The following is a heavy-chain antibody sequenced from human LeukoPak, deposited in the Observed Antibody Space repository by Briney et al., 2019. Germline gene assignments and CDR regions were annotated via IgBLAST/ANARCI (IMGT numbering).Heavy chain of an antibody. CDR3: ARSLSGRGRPGYCSGGSCYRGYYFDY. J-gene: IGHJ4*02. Sequence: SETLSLTCAVYGGSFSGYYWSWIRQPPGKGLEWIGEINHSGSTNYNPSLKSRVTISVDTSKNQFSLKLSSVTAADTAVYYCARSLSGRGRPGYCSGGSCYRGYYFDYWGQGTLVTVSS. V-gene: IGHV4-34*01. D-gene: IGHD2-15*01. CDR1: GGSFSGYY. CDR2: INHSGST.